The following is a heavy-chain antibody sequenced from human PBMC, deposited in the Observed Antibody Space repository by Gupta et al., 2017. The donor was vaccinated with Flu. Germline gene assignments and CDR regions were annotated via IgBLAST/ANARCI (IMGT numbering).Heavy chain of an antibody. CDR3: AKDNSGWYDGMDV. D-gene: IGHD6-19*01. V-gene: IGHV3-9*01. J-gene: IGHJ6*02. Sequence: EVQLVESGGGLVQPGRSLRLSCAASGFTFDDYAMHWVRQAPGKGLEWVSSISWNSGNMGYAESVKGRFTISRDNAKNSLYLQMSSLRPEYTALYYCAKDNSGWYDGMDVWGQGTTVTVSS. CDR1: GFTFDDYA. CDR2: ISWNSGNM.